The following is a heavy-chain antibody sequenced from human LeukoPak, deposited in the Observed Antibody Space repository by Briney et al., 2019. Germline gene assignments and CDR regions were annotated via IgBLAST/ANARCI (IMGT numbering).Heavy chain of an antibody. CDR3: ARVRLAGIRQRYYYESSGSPFDY. CDR2: ISSSISYI. CDR1: GFTFSSYS. J-gene: IGHJ4*02. Sequence: GGSLRLSCAASGFTFSSYSMNWVRQAPGKGLEWVSSISSSISYIYYADSVKGRFTISRDNAKNSLYLQMNSLRAEDTAVYYCARVRLAGIRQRYYYESSGSPFDYWGQGTLVTVSS. D-gene: IGHD3-22*01. V-gene: IGHV3-21*01.